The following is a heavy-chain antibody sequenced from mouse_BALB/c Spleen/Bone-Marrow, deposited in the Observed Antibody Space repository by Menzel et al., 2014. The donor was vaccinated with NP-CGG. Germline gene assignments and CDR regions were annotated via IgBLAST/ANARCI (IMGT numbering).Heavy chain of an antibody. CDR2: INPYNGAT. CDR3: ARERTAWATYAMDY. D-gene: IGHD3-1*01. Sequence: VQLQQPGPELVKPGASVKISCKASGYSFTGYYMHWVKQSHVKSLEWIGRINPYNGATSYNQNFKDKASLTVDKSSSTAYMELHSLTSEDSAVYYCARERTAWATYAMDYWGQGTSVTVSS. V-gene: IGHV1-26*01. CDR1: GYSFTGYY. J-gene: IGHJ4*01.